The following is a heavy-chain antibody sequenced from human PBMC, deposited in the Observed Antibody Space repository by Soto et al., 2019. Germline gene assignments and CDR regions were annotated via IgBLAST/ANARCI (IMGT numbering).Heavy chain of an antibody. CDR2: ISYDGSNK. CDR3: AKGQDIVVVPAALYYYYGMDV. J-gene: IGHJ6*02. Sequence: GGSLRLSCAASGFTFSSYAMHWVRQAPGKGLEWVAVISYDGSNKYYADSVKGRFTISRDNAKNSLSLQMNSLRAEDTAVYYCAKGQDIVVVPAALYYYYGMDVWGQGTTVTVSS. V-gene: IGHV3-30-3*01. D-gene: IGHD2-2*01. CDR1: GFTFSSYA.